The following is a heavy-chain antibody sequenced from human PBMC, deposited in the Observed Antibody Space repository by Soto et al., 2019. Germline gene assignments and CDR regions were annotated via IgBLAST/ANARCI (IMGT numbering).Heavy chain of an antibody. J-gene: IGHJ4*02. D-gene: IGHD2-21*02. V-gene: IGHV4-31*03. Sequence: QVPLQESGPGLVKPSQTLSLTCTVSGGSISSGGYYWSWFHQRPGKGLEWIGYIYSGGSTYYNPSLTSRLTVSVDTSMNQFSLKLSSVTAADTAIYYCASSTDGYYFDYWGQGTLVTVSS. CDR2: IYSGGST. CDR3: ASSTDGYYFDY. CDR1: GGSISSGGYY.